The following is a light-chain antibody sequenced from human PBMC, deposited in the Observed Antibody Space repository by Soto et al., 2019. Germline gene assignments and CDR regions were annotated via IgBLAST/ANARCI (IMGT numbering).Light chain of an antibody. CDR1: QDISNY. J-gene: IGKJ1*01. V-gene: IGKV1-27*01. Sequence: DIQMTQSPSSLSASVGDRVTITCRASQDISNYLAWYQQKPGKAPKLVIYAGNTLQSGVPSRFSGSGSGTDFTVTISSLQPEDVATFYCQEYNSALWTFGQGTKVEIK. CDR2: AGN. CDR3: QEYNSALWT.